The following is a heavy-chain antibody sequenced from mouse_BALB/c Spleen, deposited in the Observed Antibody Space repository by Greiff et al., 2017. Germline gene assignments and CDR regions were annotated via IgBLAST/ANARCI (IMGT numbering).Heavy chain of an antibody. CDR3: ARGAYDYDVAWFAY. D-gene: IGHD2-4*01. CDR1: GYTFTSYY. CDR2: IYPGNVNT. Sequence: VQLQQSGPELVKPGASVRISCKASGYTFTSYYIHWVQQRPGQGLEWIGWIYPGNVNTKYNEKFKGKATLTADKSSSTAYMQLSSLTSEDSAVYFCARGAYDYDVAWFAYWGQGTLVTVSA. V-gene: IGHV1S56*01. J-gene: IGHJ3*01.